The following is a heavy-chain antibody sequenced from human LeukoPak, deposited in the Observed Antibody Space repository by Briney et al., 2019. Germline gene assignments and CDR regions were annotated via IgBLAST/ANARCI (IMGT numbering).Heavy chain of an antibody. Sequence: SVKVSCKASGNTFRNFVITWARQSPGQGLEWMGAIIPLFNTTNYPQKFQGRVSITTDESTSTAYMDLNSLRSEDTAVYYCAIYYYDSSGYYASDALDVWGQGTMVTVSS. J-gene: IGHJ3*01. CDR3: AIYYYDSSGYYASDALDV. V-gene: IGHV1-69*05. D-gene: IGHD3-22*01. CDR1: GNTFRNFV. CDR2: IIPLFNTT.